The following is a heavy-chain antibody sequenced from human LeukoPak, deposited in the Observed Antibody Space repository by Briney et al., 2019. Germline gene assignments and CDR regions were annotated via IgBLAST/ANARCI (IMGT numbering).Heavy chain of an antibody. V-gene: IGHV1-2*02. D-gene: IGHD5-18*01. Sequence: ASLKLSCKASGYTFTGYYMHWVRQAPGQGLEWMGWINPNSGGTNYAQKFQGRVTMTRDTSISTAYMKLTRLRSDDTAVYYCARWDVDTAMVIDYWGQGTLVTVSS. CDR1: GYTFTGYY. J-gene: IGHJ4*02. CDR2: INPNSGGT. CDR3: ARWDVDTAMVIDY.